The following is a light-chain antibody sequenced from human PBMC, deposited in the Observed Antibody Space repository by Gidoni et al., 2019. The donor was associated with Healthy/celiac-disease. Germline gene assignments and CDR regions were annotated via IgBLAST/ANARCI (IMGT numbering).Light chain of an antibody. CDR2: WAS. V-gene: IGKV4-1*01. CDR3: QQYYSTPPIFT. Sequence: DIVMTQSPDSLAVSPGERATINCKSSQSVLYSSNNKNYLAWYQQTPGQPPKLRIYWASTRESGVPDRFSGSGSGTDFTLTISSLQAEDVAVYYCQQYYSTPPIFTFGPGTKVDIK. J-gene: IGKJ3*01. CDR1: QSVLYSSNNKNY.